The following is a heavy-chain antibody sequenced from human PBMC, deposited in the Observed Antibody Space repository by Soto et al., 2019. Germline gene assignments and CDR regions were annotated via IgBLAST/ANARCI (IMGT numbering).Heavy chain of an antibody. CDR3: VRGKRYCSGANCYSVLLY. CDR2: INWNGDST. D-gene: IGHD2-15*01. V-gene: IGHV3-20*04. Sequence: EVQLVESGGGVVRPGGSLRLSCAASGFTFDDYGMSWVRQAPGKGLEWVCGINWNGDSTGYADSVKGRFTISRDNAKNALYLQMNSLRAEDTALYYCVRGKRYCSGANCYSVLLYWGQGTLVTVSS. CDR1: GFTFDDYG. J-gene: IGHJ4*02.